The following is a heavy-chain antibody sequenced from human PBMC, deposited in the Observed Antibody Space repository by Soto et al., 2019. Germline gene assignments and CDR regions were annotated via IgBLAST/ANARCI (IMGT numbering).Heavy chain of an antibody. V-gene: IGHV4-59*13. CDR2: IFHSGSS. CDR3: ARATFFRKGYYDATDYYFFEY. Sequence: SETLSLTCTVSGGSISSNYWSCIRQPPGKGLEWIGYIFHSGSSTYSPSLKSRVTMSVDRSKNQFSLRLSSVTAADTAVYYCARATFFRKGYYDATDYYFFEYWGQGTLVTVSS. J-gene: IGHJ4*02. CDR1: GGSISSNY. D-gene: IGHD3-22*01.